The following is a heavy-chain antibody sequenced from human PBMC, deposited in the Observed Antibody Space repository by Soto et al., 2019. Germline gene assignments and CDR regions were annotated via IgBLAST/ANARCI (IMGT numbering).Heavy chain of an antibody. CDR2: IYYSGST. CDR3: ARAIEDYGSGMISVVDP. CDR1: GGSISSYY. D-gene: IGHD3-10*01. Sequence: SETLSLTCTVSGGSISSYYWSWIRQPPGKGLEWIGYIYYSGSTNYNPSLKSRVTISVYTSKNQFSLKLSSVTAADTAVYYCARAIEDYGSGMISVVDPWGQGTLVTVSS. J-gene: IGHJ5*02. V-gene: IGHV4-59*01.